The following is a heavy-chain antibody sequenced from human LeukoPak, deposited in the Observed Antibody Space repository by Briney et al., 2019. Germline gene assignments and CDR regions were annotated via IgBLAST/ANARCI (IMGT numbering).Heavy chain of an antibody. Sequence: SETLSLTCSVSDDSITMYYWTWIRQPPGKGLEWSGYVHHTGSTNFNPSLNGRVSISRDTSKNLFSLRLRSVTAADTAVYFCARGRVSSSTWYSTYYYYFYMDVWGKGTTVTVSS. CDR3: ARGRVSSSTWYSTYYYYFYMDV. J-gene: IGHJ6*03. CDR2: VHHTGST. D-gene: IGHD6-13*01. V-gene: IGHV4-59*01. CDR1: DDSITMYY.